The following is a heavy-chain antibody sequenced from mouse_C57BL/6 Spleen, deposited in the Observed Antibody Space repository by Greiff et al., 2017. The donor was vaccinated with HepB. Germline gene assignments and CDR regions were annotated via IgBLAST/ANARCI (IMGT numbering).Heavy chain of an antibody. CDR1: GYTFTSYW. D-gene: IGHD1-1*01. CDR3: ARYGSSLDYSYFDV. V-gene: IGHV1-64*01. J-gene: IGHJ1*03. CDR2: IHPNSGST. Sequence: QVHVKQSGAELVKPGASVKLSCKASGYTFTSYWMHWVKQRPGQGLEWIGMIHPNSGSTNYNEKFKSKATLTVDKSSSTAYMQLSSLTSEDSAVYYCARYGSSLDYSYFDVWGTGTTVTVSS.